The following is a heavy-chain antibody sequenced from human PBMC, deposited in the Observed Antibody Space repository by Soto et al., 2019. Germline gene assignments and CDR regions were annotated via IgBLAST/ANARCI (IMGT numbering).Heavy chain of an antibody. Sequence: GGSLRLSCAASGFTFSSYGMHWVRQAPGKGLEGVAVIWYDGSNKYYADSVKGRFTISRDNSKNTLYLQMNSLRAEDTAVYYCARDPILAYYGMDVWGQGTTVTVSS. CDR3: ARDPILAYYGMDV. CDR1: GFTFSSYG. CDR2: IWYDGSNK. J-gene: IGHJ6*02. V-gene: IGHV3-33*01. D-gene: IGHD2-21*01.